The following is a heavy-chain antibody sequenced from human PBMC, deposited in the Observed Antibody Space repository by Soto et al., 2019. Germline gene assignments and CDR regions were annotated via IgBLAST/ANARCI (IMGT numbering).Heavy chain of an antibody. CDR2: IISDGSST. D-gene: IGHD3-22*01. CDR3: ARNLFDLYSSSPGIDY. CDR1: GFTFSIFG. V-gene: IGHV3-74*01. J-gene: IGHJ4*02. Sequence: GGSLRLSCAAPGFTFSIFGMHWVRQAPGKGLVWVSRIISDGSSTSYADSVKGRFTISRDNAKNTLYLQMNSLRAEDTAVYYCARNLFDLYSSSPGIDYWGQGTLVTVSS.